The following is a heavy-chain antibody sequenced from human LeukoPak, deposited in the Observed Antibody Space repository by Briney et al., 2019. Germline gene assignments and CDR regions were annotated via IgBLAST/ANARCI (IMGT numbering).Heavy chain of an antibody. D-gene: IGHD3-22*01. CDR2: ISSSSSYT. V-gene: IGHV3-11*06. CDR1: GFTVSSNY. J-gene: IGHJ5*02. CDR3: ARAYDSSGYSTFDP. Sequence: GGSLRLSCAASGFTVSSNYMSWVRQAPGKGLEWVSYISSSSSYTEYADSVKGRFTISRDNARNSLYLQMNSLRAEDTAVYYCARAYDSSGYSTFDPWGQGTLVTVSS.